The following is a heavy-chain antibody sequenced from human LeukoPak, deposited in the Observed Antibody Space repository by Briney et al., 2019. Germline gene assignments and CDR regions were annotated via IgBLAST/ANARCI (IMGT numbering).Heavy chain of an antibody. CDR2: INHSGST. Sequence: PSETLSLTCAVYGGSFSGYYWSWIRQPPGKGLEWIGEINHSGSTNYNPSLKSRVTISVDTSKDQFSLKLSSVTAADTAVYYCARGLDTAMDFDYWGQGTLVTVSS. V-gene: IGHV4-34*01. D-gene: IGHD5-18*01. CDR1: GGSFSGYY. CDR3: ARGLDTAMDFDY. J-gene: IGHJ4*02.